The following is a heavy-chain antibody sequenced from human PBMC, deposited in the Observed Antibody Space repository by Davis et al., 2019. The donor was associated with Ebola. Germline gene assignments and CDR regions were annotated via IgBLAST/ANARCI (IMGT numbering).Heavy chain of an antibody. D-gene: IGHD3-22*01. CDR2: INYSGST. CDR3: ARLYYYDSSGYQNWFDP. J-gene: IGHJ5*02. CDR1: GASISSYY. V-gene: IGHV4-59*01. Sequence: SETLSLTCTVSGASISSYYWSWIRQPPGKGLEWIAYINYSGSTNYNPSLKSRVTISVDTSKNQFSLKPSSVTAADTAVYYCARLYYYDSSGYQNWFDPWGQGTLVTVSS.